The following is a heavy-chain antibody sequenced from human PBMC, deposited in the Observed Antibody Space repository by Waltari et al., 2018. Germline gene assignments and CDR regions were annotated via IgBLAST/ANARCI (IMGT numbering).Heavy chain of an antibody. V-gene: IGHV3-30-3*01. CDR3: AREGGSYRYYFDY. CDR1: GFTFSSYA. D-gene: IGHD1-26*01. J-gene: IGHJ4*02. Sequence: QVQLVESGGGVVQPGRSLRLSCAASGFTFSSYAMHWVRQAPGKGLEWVAVISYDGSNKYYADSMKRRFTISRDNSKTTLYLQMNSRGAEDTADYYCAREGGSYRYYFDYWGQGTLVTVSS. CDR2: ISYDGSNK.